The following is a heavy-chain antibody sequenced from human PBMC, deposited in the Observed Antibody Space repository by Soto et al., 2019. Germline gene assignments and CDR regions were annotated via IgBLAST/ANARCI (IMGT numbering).Heavy chain of an antibody. J-gene: IGHJ4*02. D-gene: IGHD4-17*01. Sequence: GGSLRLSCAASGFTFSSYSMSWVRQAPGKGLECVSAISGSGGSTYYADSVKGRFTISRDNSKNTLYLQMNRLRVEDTAVYYCAKAPYGHFGAFDYWGQGTLVTVSS. CDR2: ISGSGGST. V-gene: IGHV3-23*01. CDR1: GFTFSSYS. CDR3: AKAPYGHFGAFDY.